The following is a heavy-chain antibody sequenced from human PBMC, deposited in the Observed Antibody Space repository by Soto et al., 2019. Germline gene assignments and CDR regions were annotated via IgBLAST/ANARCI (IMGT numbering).Heavy chain of an antibody. J-gene: IGHJ4*02. CDR1: GYTFTTYG. Sequence: QVHLVQSGPEVKKPGASVTVSCKVSGYTFTTYGVSWVRQAPGQGLEWMGWISTSNGDTNYAQKLQGRVTMTTDTSANTAYMEVKSLRSGDTAVYFCSRDVGNGYGCGYGHWGQGTLVTVSS. V-gene: IGHV1-18*01. D-gene: IGHD5-18*01. CDR3: SRDVGNGYGCGYGH. CDR2: ISTSNGDT.